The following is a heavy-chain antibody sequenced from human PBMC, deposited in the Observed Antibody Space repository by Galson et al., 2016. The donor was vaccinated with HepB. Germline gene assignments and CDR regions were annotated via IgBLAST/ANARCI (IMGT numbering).Heavy chain of an antibody. CDR1: GFTFNDYY. CDR3: ARDFRGRRSKNWFDP. V-gene: IGHV3-11*01. J-gene: IGHJ5*02. CDR2: ISTTSNTI. Sequence: SLRLSCAASGFTFNDYYMRWFRQAPGEGLEWIAYISTTSNTIYYADSVKGRFTITRDNAKNSLYLQMNSLTVQDTALYYCARDFRGRRSKNWFDPWGQGTLVTVSS. D-gene: IGHD5-12*01.